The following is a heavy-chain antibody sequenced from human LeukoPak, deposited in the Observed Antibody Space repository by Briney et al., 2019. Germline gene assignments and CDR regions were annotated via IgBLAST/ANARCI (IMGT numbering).Heavy chain of an antibody. CDR2: INHSGST. CDR1: GGSFSGYY. J-gene: IGHJ4*02. Sequence: SETLSLTCAVYGGSFSGYYWSWIRQPPGKGLEWIGEINHSGSTNYNPSLKSRVTISVDTSKNQFSLRLSSVTAADTAVYYCARGLSPGGRGYDFWSGYTHFDYWGQGTLVTVSS. CDR3: ARGLSPGGRGYDFWSGYTHFDY. V-gene: IGHV4-34*01. D-gene: IGHD3-3*01.